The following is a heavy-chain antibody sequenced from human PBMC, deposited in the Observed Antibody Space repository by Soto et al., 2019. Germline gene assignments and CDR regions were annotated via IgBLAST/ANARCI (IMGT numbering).Heavy chain of an antibody. Sequence: LRLSCAASGFTFSSYAMHWVRQAPGKGLEWVAFIWYDGSNKYYADSVKGRFTVSRDNSKNTLHLQMNSLRVEDTAVYFCARGVGGSEVGMEYWGQGTLVTVSS. CDR3: ARGVGGSEVGMEY. V-gene: IGHV3-33*08. CDR1: GFTFSSYA. J-gene: IGHJ4*02. CDR2: IWYDGSNK. D-gene: IGHD1-26*01.